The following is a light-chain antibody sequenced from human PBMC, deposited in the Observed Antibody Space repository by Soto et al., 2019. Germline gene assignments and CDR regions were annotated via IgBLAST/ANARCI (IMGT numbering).Light chain of an antibody. Sequence: IVMTQSPAILSVSPGERGTLSCRASQSVSTDLAWNQQKPGQPPRILIYAASTTATGIPDRFSGSGAGTEYTLVISDLQPEDGAVDYCLLYNGCPPMFTFGQGTKLEIK. CDR2: AAS. CDR1: QSVSTD. V-gene: IGKV3-15*01. J-gene: IGKJ2*01. CDR3: LLYNGCPPMFT.